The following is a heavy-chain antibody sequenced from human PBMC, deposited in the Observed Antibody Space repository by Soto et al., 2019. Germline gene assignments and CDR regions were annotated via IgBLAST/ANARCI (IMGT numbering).Heavy chain of an antibody. CDR2: INHSGRT. Sequence: QVQLQESGPGLVKPSGTLSFTCAVSSGSISSSNWWSWVRQPPGKGREWIGEINHSGRTNYNPSLKRGVTISVDQSKIQFSLNLSSVPAADTAVYYSARGNTRYCSGGSCYSSPFFDYWGQGTLVTVSS. V-gene: IGHV4-4*02. CDR1: SGSISSSNW. J-gene: IGHJ4*02. CDR3: ARGNTRYCSGGSCYSSPFFDY. D-gene: IGHD2-15*01.